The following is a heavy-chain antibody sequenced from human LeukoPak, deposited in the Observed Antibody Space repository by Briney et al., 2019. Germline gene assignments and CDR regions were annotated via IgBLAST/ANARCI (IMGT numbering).Heavy chain of an antibody. CDR1: GDSISGSSYY. CDR3: ARGVGRWLHGDY. CDR2: IYYGGST. V-gene: IGHV4-39*01. D-gene: IGHD5-24*01. Sequence: SETLSLTCTVSGDSISGSSYYWGWIRQPPGKGLEWIGNIYYGGSTYYNPSLKSRVSISVDTSNNQFSLKVSSVTAADTAVYYCARGVGRWLHGDYWGQGTLVTVSS. J-gene: IGHJ4*02.